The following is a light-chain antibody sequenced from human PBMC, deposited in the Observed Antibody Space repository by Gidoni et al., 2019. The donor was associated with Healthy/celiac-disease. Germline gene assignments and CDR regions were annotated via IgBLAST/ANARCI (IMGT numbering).Light chain of an antibody. CDR3: QQSYSTPPT. CDR2: AAS. J-gene: IGKJ1*01. V-gene: IGKV1-39*01. Sequence: DIQMTQSPSSLSASVGDRATITCRASQSISSYLNWYQQKPGKAPELLIYAASSLQSGVPSRFSGSGSGTDFTLTISSLQPEDFATYYCQQSYSTPPTFGQGTKVEIK. CDR1: QSISSY.